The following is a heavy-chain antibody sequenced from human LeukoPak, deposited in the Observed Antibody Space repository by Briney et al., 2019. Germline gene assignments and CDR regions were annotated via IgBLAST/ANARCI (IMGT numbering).Heavy chain of an antibody. J-gene: IGHJ4*02. Sequence: ASVKVSCKVSGYTLTELSMHWVRQAPGKGLEWMGGFDPEDGETIYAQKFQGRVPMTEDTSTDTACMELSSLRSEDTAVYYCATDRYGSGFPPDYWGQGTLVTVSS. CDR1: GYTLTELS. D-gene: IGHD3-10*01. CDR2: FDPEDGET. CDR3: ATDRYGSGFPPDY. V-gene: IGHV1-24*01.